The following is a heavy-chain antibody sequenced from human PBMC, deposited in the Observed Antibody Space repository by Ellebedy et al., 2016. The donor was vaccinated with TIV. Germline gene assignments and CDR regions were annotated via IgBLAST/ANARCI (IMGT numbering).Heavy chain of an antibody. J-gene: IGHJ3*02. CDR1: GYTFIRYY. D-gene: IGHD4-23*01. Sequence: ASVKVSCKASGYTFIRYYLHWVRQAPGQGLEWVGIIDPSVGGTSYPQKFQGRVTMTRDKSTSTDYMLLNSLRSEDTAVYYGARGHYGGNRAFDIWGQGTMVTVSS. CDR2: IDPSVGGT. CDR3: ARGHYGGNRAFDI. V-gene: IGHV1-46*01.